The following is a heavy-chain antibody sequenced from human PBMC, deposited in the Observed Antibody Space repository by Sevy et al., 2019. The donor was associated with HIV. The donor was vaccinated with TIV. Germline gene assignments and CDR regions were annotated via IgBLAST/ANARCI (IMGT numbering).Heavy chain of an antibody. CDR3: ARAVAAGDF. Sequence: GGSLRLSCAASGFTFTRYWMTWVRQSPGKGLQWLGNINEDGTEKYYRDSVRGRFTISRDNAKKSLHLQMNSLRVDDTGVYCCARAVAAGDFWGQGTLVTVSS. V-gene: IGHV3-7*01. J-gene: IGHJ4*02. CDR2: INEDGTEK. CDR1: GFTFTRYW. D-gene: IGHD2-21*01.